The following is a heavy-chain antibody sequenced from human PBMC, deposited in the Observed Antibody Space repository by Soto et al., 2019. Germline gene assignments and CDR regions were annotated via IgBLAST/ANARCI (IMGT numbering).Heavy chain of an antibody. CDR3: AKDAAAYSGYDSYYFDY. D-gene: IGHD5-12*01. CDR2: ISYDGSNK. CDR1: GFTFSRYG. Sequence: GSLRLSCEASGFTFSRYGMHWVRQAPGKGLEWVAVISYDGSNKYYADSVKGRFTISRDNSKNTLYLQMNSLRAEDTAVYYCAKDAAAYSGYDSYYFDYWGQGTLVTVSS. J-gene: IGHJ4*02. V-gene: IGHV3-30*18.